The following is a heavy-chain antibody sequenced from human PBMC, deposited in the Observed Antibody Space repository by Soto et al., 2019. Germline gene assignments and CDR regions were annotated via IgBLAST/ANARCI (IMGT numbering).Heavy chain of an antibody. Sequence: SETLSLTCTVSGGSISSGGYYWSWIRQHPGKGLEWIGYIYYSGSTYYNPSLKSRVTISVDTSKNQFSLKLSSVTAADTAVYYCARSPDILYFDYWGQGTLVTVSS. CDR2: IYYSGST. D-gene: IGHD3-9*01. CDR1: GGSISSGGYY. V-gene: IGHV4-31*03. J-gene: IGHJ4*02. CDR3: ARSPDILYFDY.